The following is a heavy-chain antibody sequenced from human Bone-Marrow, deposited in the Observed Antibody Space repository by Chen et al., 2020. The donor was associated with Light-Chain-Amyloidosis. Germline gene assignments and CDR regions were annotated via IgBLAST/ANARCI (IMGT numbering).Heavy chain of an antibody. Sequence: EVQLEQSGPEVNKPGESLEISCKGSGYTFPNYWIGWVRQMPGKGLEWMGVIYPDDSDARYRPSVEGQVPISADKSITTAYLQWRSLKASDTAMYYCARRRDGYNFDYWGQGTLVTVSS. CDR1: GYTFPNYW. CDR2: IYPDDSDA. V-gene: IGHV5-51*01. J-gene: IGHJ4*02. CDR3: ARRRDGYNFDY. D-gene: IGHD5-12*01.